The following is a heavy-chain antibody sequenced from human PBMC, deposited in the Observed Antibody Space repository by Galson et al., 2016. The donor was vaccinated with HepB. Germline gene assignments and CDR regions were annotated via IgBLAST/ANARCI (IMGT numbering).Heavy chain of an antibody. D-gene: IGHD2-2*01. J-gene: IGHJ6*04. V-gene: IGHV3-9*01. CDR1: GSTFKDYA. Sequence: SLRLSCAASGSTFKDYAMHWVRQAPGKGLEWVSGIGWNSGNIGYADSVKGRFTVSRDNAKKSLYLQMDSLRAEDTALYYCAKGQTSTRYGMDVWGKGTTVTVSS. CDR2: IGWNSGNI. CDR3: AKGQTSTRYGMDV.